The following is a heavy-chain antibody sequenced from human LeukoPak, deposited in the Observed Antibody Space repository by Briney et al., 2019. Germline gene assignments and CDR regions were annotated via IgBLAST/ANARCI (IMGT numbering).Heavy chain of an antibody. CDR1: GFTFSSDG. J-gene: IGHJ4*02. D-gene: IGHD3-9*01. V-gene: IGHV3-33*01. Sequence: GRSLRLSCAASGFTFSSDGMHWVRQAPGKGLEWVAVIWYDGNNKYYADSVKGRLTISRDNSKNTLYVQMNSLRAEDTAVYYCARSTSSEYDIYHFDYWGQGTLVTVSS. CDR3: ARSTSSEYDIYHFDY. CDR2: IWYDGNNK.